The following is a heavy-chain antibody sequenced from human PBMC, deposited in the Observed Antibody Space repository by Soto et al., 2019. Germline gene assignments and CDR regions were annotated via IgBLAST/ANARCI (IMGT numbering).Heavy chain of an antibody. CDR3: ARAGLWFGELLDDYYYYGMDV. CDR2: ISSSSSYI. V-gene: IGHV3-21*01. Sequence: EVQLVESGGGLVKPGGSLRLSCAASGFTFSSYSMNWVRQAPGKGLEWVSSISSSSSYIYYADSVKGRFTISRDNAKNRLYLKINSLRAEDTAVYYCARAGLWFGELLDDYYYYGMDVWGQGTTVTVSS. D-gene: IGHD3-10*01. CDR1: GFTFSSYS. J-gene: IGHJ6*02.